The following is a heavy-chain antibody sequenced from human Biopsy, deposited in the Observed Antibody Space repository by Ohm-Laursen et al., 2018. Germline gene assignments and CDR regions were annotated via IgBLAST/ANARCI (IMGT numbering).Heavy chain of an antibody. J-gene: IGHJ4*02. CDR2: ISWDSGRI. D-gene: IGHD3-10*01. CDR1: GFIFDDYA. Sequence: RSLRLSCTASGFIFDDYAMHWVRQTPGKGLEWVSGISWDSGRIDYADSVKGRFTISRDNAKNSLYLQMNSLRAEDTALYYCAKDSGESPWGELFHWGQGNLVTVSP. CDR3: AKDSGESPWGELFH. V-gene: IGHV3-9*01.